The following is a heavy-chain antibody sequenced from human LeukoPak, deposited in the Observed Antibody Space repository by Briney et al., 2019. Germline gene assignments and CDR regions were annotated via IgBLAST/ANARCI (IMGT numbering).Heavy chain of an antibody. J-gene: IGHJ3*02. CDR2: ISSNGGST. CDR3: ARGNGYKHAFDI. Sequence: GGSLRLSCAASGFTFSSYAMHWVRQAPGKGLEYVSAISSNGGSTYYANSVKGRFTISRDNSKNTLYLQMNSLRAEDTAVYYCARGNGYKHAFDIRGQGTMVTVSS. D-gene: IGHD5-24*01. CDR1: GFTFSSYA. V-gene: IGHV3-64*01.